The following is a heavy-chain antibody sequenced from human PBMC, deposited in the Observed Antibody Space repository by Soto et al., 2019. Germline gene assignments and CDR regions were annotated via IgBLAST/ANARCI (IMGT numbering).Heavy chain of an antibody. Sequence: AETLSLTCTVSGASISGFYWSWIRKSAGKGLEWIGRIYATGTTDYNPSLKSRVMMSVDTSKKQFSMKLRSVNAADTAVYYCVRDGTKTLRDWFDPWGQEISVTVYS. CDR1: GASISGFY. V-gene: IGHV4-4*07. D-gene: IGHD1-1*01. J-gene: IGHJ5*02. CDR3: VRDGTKTLRDWFDP. CDR2: IYATGTT.